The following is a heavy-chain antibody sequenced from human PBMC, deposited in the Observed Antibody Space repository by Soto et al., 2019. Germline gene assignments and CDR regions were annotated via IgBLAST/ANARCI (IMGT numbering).Heavy chain of an antibody. V-gene: IGHV4-59*01. Sequence: XETLSLTCTVSGCSINDYYWNWIRKPPGKGLEWLGYIYYSGSTNYSPALKSRVTISVDTSKNQFSLKVSSVTAADTAVYYCAKTALGWLDHWGQGTLVTVSS. D-gene: IGHD2-21*02. J-gene: IGHJ5*02. CDR2: IYYSGST. CDR1: GCSINDYY. CDR3: AKTALGWLDH.